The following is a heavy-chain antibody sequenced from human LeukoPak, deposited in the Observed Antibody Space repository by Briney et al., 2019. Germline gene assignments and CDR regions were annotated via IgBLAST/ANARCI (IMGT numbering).Heavy chain of an antibody. Sequence: ASVKVSCKVSGYTLTELSIHWVRQAPGKGPEWMGGFDPEDGETIYAQKFQGRVTMTEDTSTDTAYMELSSLRSEDTAVFYCATASLDYWGQGTLVTVSS. CDR3: ATASLDY. J-gene: IGHJ4*02. CDR1: GYTLTELS. CDR2: FDPEDGET. V-gene: IGHV1-24*01.